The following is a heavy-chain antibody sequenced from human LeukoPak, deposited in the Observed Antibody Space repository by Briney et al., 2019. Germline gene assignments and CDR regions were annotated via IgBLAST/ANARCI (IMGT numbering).Heavy chain of an antibody. D-gene: IGHD1-26*01. J-gene: IGHJ4*02. CDR1: GGSISSGGYY. CDR2: IYYSGST. V-gene: IGHV4-31*03. CDR3: ARLVGATPFFDY. Sequence: SQTLSLTCTVSGGSISSGGYYWSWIRQHPGKGLEWIGYIYYSGSTYYNPSLKSRVTISVDTSKNQFSLKLTSVTAADTAVYYCARLVGATPFFDYWGQGTLVTVSS.